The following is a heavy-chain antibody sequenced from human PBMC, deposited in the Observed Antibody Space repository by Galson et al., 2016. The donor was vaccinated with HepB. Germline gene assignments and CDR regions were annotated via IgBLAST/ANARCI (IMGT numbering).Heavy chain of an antibody. J-gene: IGHJ4*02. CDR3: ARFGGWDEVTTTLIAFDY. CDR1: GFTFSNYG. CDR2: IWYDGSKK. Sequence: SLRLSCAASGFTFSNYGMHWVRQAPGKGLEWVAVIWYDGSKKYYADSVKGRFTISRDNSKNTVYLQMNSLRDEDTAVYYCARFGGWDEVTTTLIAFDYWGQGTLVTVSS. V-gene: IGHV3-33*01. D-gene: IGHD4-17*01.